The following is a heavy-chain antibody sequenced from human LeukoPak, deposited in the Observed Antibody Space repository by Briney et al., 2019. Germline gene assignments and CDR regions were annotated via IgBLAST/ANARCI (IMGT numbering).Heavy chain of an antibody. CDR3: ARLPLTTVRGVPWFKIPGGLDY. CDR1: GGSLSGYY. V-gene: IGHV4-34*01. D-gene: IGHD3-10*01. CDR2: INHSGST. J-gene: IGHJ4*02. Sequence: SETLSLTCAVYGGSLSGYYWSWIRQPQGKGLEWIGEINHSGSTNYNPSLKSRVTISVDTSKNQFSLKLSSVTAADTAVYYCARLPLTTVRGVPWFKIPGGLDYWGQGTLVTVSS.